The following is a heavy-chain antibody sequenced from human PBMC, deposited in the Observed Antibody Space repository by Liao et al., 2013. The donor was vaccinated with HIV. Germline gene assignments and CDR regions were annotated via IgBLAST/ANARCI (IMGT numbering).Heavy chain of an antibody. CDR3: ARGGLLSLRFLEWFPNYFDY. Sequence: QVQLQESGPGLVKPSQTLSLTCTVSGGSISSGSYYWSWIRQPAGKGLEWIGRIYTSGSTNYNPSLKSRVSISADTSSNHVSLKLTSVTAADTAVYYCARGGLLSLRFLEWFPNYFDYWGQGTLVTVSS. CDR1: GGSISSGSYY. CDR2: IYTSGST. V-gene: IGHV4-61*02. J-gene: IGHJ4*02. D-gene: IGHD3-3*01.